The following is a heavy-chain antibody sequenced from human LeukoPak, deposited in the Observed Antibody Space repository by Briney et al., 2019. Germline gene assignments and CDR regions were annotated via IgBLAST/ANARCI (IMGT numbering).Heavy chain of an antibody. D-gene: IGHD5-18*01. V-gene: IGHV3-74*01. CDR3: TRGCGFTSCPADF. CDR2: ISSDGSDI. Sequence: PGGSLRLSCEASGFTFSSYWMHWVRQAPGKGLGWVSLISSDGSDISYADSVKGRFTISRDSAKNTLYLQMNSLRAEDTAVYFCTRGCGFTSCPADFWGRGTLVTVSS. CDR1: GFTFSSYW. J-gene: IGHJ4*02.